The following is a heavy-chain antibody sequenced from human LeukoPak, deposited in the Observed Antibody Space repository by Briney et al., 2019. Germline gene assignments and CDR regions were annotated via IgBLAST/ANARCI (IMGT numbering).Heavy chain of an antibody. CDR1: GYTFTSYG. CDR3: ARDQGTIFGESFDY. V-gene: IGHV1-18*01. J-gene: IGHJ4*02. D-gene: IGHD3-3*01. Sequence: ASVKVSCKASGYTFTSYGVTWVRQAPGQGLEWMGWISAYNGNTNYAQKLQGRVTMTTDISTSTAYMELRSLRSDDTAVYYCARDQGTIFGESFDYWGQGTLVTVSS. CDR2: ISAYNGNT.